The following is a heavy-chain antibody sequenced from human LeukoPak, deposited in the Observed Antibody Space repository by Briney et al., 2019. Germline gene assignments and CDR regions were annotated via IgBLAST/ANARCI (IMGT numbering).Heavy chain of an antibody. CDR2: ISAYNGNT. Sequence: ASVKVSCKASGYTFTSYGISWVRQAPGQGLEWMGWISAYNGNTNYAQKLQGRVTMTTDTSTSIAYMELRSLRSDDTAVYYCARGWVYYDSSGLDAFDIWGQGTMVTVSS. V-gene: IGHV1-18*01. CDR1: GYTFTSYG. J-gene: IGHJ3*02. CDR3: ARGWVYYDSSGLDAFDI. D-gene: IGHD3-22*01.